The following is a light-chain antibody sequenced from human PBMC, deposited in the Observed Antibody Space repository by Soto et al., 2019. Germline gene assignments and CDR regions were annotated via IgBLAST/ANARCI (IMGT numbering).Light chain of an antibody. CDR1: QDIGGY. Sequence: DIQLTQSPSSLSASVGDRVTITCRASQDIGGYLAWFQQKPGTAPKSLIYAASSLRTGVASKFSGSGSGTEFTLTINSLQPEDFASYYCQQYKSHPYTFGQGTKLEIK. CDR2: AAS. J-gene: IGKJ2*01. V-gene: IGKV1-16*02. CDR3: QQYKSHPYT.